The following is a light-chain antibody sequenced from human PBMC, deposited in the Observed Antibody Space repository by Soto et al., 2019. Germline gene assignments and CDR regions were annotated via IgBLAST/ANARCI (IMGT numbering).Light chain of an antibody. Sequence: DIQMTQSPSSLSASVGDRVTITCRASQSINSYLNWYQQKPGKAPKLLIYTSSTLETGVASRFSGSGSGTYFTLTISSLQPEDFATYYCQQSYSTLMFTFGQGTKLEI. CDR3: QQSYSTLMFT. J-gene: IGKJ2*01. CDR1: QSINSY. CDR2: TSS. V-gene: IGKV1-39*01.